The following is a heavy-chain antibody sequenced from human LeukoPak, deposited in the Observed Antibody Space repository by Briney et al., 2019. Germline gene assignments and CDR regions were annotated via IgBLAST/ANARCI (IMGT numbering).Heavy chain of an antibody. J-gene: IGHJ4*02. Sequence: GGSLRLSCAASGFTFSSYSMIWVRQAPGKGLEWVSSISSSSSYIYYADSVKGRFTISRDNAKNSLYLQMNSLRAEDTAVYYCASILLWYVYDYWGQGTLVTVSS. CDR2: ISSSSSYI. D-gene: IGHD3-10*01. CDR3: ASILLWYVYDY. V-gene: IGHV3-21*04. CDR1: GFTFSSYS.